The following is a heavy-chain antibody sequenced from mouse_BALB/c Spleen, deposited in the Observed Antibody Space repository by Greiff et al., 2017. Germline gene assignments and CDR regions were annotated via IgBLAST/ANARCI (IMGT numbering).Heavy chain of an antibody. J-gene: IGHJ2*01. CDR3: TSGNPDYFDY. V-gene: IGHV1-15*01. CDR2: IDPETGGT. D-gene: IGHD2-1*01. CDR1: GYTFTDYE. Sequence: QVQLKESGAELVRPGASVTLSCKASGYTFTDYEMHWVKQTPVHGLEWIGAIDPETGGTAYNQKFKGKATLTADKSSSTAYMELRSLTSEDSAVYYCTSGNPDYFDYWGQGTTLTVSS.